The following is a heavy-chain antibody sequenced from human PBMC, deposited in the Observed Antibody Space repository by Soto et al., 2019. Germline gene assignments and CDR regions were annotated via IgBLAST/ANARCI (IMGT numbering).Heavy chain of an antibody. CDR2: ISAYNGNT. CDR3: ARSPXLTIFGVVTRHYYGMDV. Sequence: GASVKVSCKASGCTFTSYGISWVRQAPGQGLEWMGWISAYNGNTNYAQKLQGRVTMTTDTSTSTAYMELRSLRSDDTAVYYCARSPXLTIFGVVTRHYYGMDVWGQGTTVTVSS. D-gene: IGHD3-3*01. CDR1: GCTFTSYG. J-gene: IGHJ6*02. V-gene: IGHV1-18*04.